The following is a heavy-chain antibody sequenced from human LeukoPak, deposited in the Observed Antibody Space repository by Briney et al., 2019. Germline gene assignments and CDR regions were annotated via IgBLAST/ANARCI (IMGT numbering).Heavy chain of an antibody. D-gene: IGHD6-19*01. CDR3: ARGLRENLAWLTAFSAFDI. CDR2: ISAYNGNT. J-gene: IGHJ3*02. Sequence: ASVMVSCKASGYTFTSYGVSWVRQAPGQGLEWMGWISAYNGNTNYAQKVRGRVTMTTDTSTRTAYMELRSLRSDDTAVYYCARGLRENLAWLTAFSAFDIWGQGTMFTVSS. V-gene: IGHV1-18*01. CDR1: GYTFTSYG.